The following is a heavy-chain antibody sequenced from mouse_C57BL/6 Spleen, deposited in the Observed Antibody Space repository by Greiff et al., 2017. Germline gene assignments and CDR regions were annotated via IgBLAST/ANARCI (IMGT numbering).Heavy chain of an antibody. J-gene: IGHJ1*03. CDR2: IDPETGGT. D-gene: IGHD4-1*01. CDR3: TSGPLTGTYFGG. V-gene: IGHV1-15*01. Sequence: VQLQQSGAELVRPGASVTLSCKASGYTFTGYEMHWVKQTPVHGLEWIGAIDPETGGTAYNQKFKGKAILTADKSSSTAYMELRSLTSEDSAVYYCTSGPLTGTYFGGWGTGTTVT. CDR1: GYTFTGYE.